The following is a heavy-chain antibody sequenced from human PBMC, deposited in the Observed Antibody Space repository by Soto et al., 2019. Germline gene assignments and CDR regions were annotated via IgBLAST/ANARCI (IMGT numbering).Heavy chain of an antibody. D-gene: IGHD3-10*01. J-gene: IGHJ4*02. CDR2: IIPILGIA. Sequence: QVQLVQSGAEVKKPGSSVKVSCKASGGTFSSYTISWVRQAPGQGLEWMGRIIPILGIANYAQKFQGRVTITANKSTSTASMELSSLRSEDTAVYYCARDDYYYGSGSYYFDYWGQGTLVTVSS. CDR1: GGTFSSYT. V-gene: IGHV1-69*08. CDR3: ARDDYYYGSGSYYFDY.